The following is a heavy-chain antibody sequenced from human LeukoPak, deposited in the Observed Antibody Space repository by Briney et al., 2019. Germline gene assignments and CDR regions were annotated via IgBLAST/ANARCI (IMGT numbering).Heavy chain of an antibody. CDR3: ARGVVATMNYFDY. CDR2: ISYDGSNK. D-gene: IGHD5-12*01. Sequence: GRSLRLSCAASGFTFSSYAMHWVRQAPGKGLEWVAVISYDGSNKYYADSVKGRFTISRDNSKNTLYLQMNSLRAEDTAVYYCARGVVATMNYFDYWGQGTLVTVSS. V-gene: IGHV3-30*01. CDR1: GFTFSSYA. J-gene: IGHJ4*02.